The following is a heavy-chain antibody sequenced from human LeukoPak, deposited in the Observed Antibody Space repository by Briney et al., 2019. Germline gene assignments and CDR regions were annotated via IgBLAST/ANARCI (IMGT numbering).Heavy chain of an antibody. Sequence: GGSLRLSCAASGFTFSDYYMSWIRQAPGKGLEWVSYISSSGSTIHYADSVKGRSTISRDNAKNSLYLQMNSLRAEDTAVYYCARAAALYAPFDIWGQGTMVTVSS. CDR2: ISSSGSTI. D-gene: IGHD2-8*01. V-gene: IGHV3-11*01. CDR1: GFTFSDYY. J-gene: IGHJ3*02. CDR3: ARAAALYAPFDI.